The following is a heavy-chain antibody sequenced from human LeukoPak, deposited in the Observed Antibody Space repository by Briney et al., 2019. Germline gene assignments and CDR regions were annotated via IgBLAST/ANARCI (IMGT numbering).Heavy chain of an antibody. J-gene: IGHJ5*02. D-gene: IGHD3-10*01. Sequence: SETLSPTCTVSGGSISSYYWGWIRQPAGKGLEWIGRIYTSGSTNYNPSLKSRVTMSVDTSKNQFSLKLSSVTAADTAVYYCARALWFGEANQSPNWFDPWGQGTLVTVSS. V-gene: IGHV4-4*07. CDR2: IYTSGST. CDR1: GGSISSYY. CDR3: ARALWFGEANQSPNWFDP.